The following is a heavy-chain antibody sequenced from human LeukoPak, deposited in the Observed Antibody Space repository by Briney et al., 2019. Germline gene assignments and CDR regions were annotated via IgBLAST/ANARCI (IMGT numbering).Heavy chain of an antibody. CDR3: ARARYYDMLTGYYHFDY. CDR2: VIPIFGKA. J-gene: IGHJ4*02. D-gene: IGHD3-9*01. CDR1: GGTFSSYA. V-gene: IGHV1-69*05. Sequence: SLKISCKASGGTFSSYAISWARQAPGQGLVWMGRVIPIFGKANYAQKCQGRVTITTDESTSTAYMELSSLRSEDTAVYYCARARYYDMLTGYYHFDYWGQGTLVSVSS.